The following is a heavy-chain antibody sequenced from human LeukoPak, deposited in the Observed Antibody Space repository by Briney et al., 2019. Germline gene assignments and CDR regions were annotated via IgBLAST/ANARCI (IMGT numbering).Heavy chain of an antibody. V-gene: IGHV4-39*01. CDR3: ASPGGMPLYYSDY. Sequence: TSETLSLTCTVSGGSISSSSYYWGWIRQPPGKGLEWIGTMYHTGTTYYNPSLRSRVTISIDTSKNQFSLRLNSVTAADTAVYYCASPGGMPLYYSDYWGQGTLVTVSS. CDR1: GGSISSSSYY. D-gene: IGHD3-16*01. CDR2: MYHTGTT. J-gene: IGHJ4*02.